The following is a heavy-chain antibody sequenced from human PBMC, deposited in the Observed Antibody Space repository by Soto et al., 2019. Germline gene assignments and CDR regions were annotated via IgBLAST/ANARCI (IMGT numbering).Heavy chain of an antibody. CDR2: INSDGSST. CDR3: ARALKLTVDHDAFDI. D-gene: IGHD5-12*01. V-gene: IGHV3-74*01. J-gene: IGHJ3*02. CDR1: GFTFSSYW. Sequence: GGSLRLSCVASGFTFSSYWMHLVRQAPGKGLVWGSRINSDGSSTNSADSVEGRFTISRDTAKNTLYLQMKRLSADVTVLYYCARALKLTVDHDAFDIWGQGTMVTVSS.